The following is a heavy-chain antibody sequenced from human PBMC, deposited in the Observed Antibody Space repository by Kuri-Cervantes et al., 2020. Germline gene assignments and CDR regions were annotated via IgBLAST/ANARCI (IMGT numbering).Heavy chain of an antibody. D-gene: IGHD6-19*01. Sequence: GESLKISCATSGFTFSLYAMSWVRQPPGKGLEWVSTVSGGVANTNYADSVKGRSTISRDNSKNTLYLQMDSLGADDTAVYYCAKSLAGGWYDFWGQGTLVTVSS. CDR2: VSGGVANT. V-gene: IGHV3-23*01. CDR1: GFTFSLYA. J-gene: IGHJ4*02. CDR3: AKSLAGGWYDF.